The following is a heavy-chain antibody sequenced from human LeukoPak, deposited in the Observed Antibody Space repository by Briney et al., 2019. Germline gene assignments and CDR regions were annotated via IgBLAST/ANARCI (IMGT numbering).Heavy chain of an antibody. CDR1: GFAFSSHV. D-gene: IGHD1-26*01. V-gene: IGHV3-33*08. CDR3: ARGVSGWELVYDAFDI. J-gene: IGHJ3*02. Sequence: GRSLRLSCAASGFAFSSHVMHWVRQAPGKGLEWVALIWYDGSNKYYADSVKGRFTISRDNSKNTLYLQMNSLRAEDTAVYYCARGVSGWELVYDAFDIWGQGTMVTVSS. CDR2: IWYDGSNK.